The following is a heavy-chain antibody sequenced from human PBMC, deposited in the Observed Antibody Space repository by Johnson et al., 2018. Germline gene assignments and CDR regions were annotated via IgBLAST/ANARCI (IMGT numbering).Heavy chain of an antibody. V-gene: IGHV3-30-3*01. Sequence: QVQQVQSGGGVVQPGRSLRLSCVGYGFTFSTYAMHWVRQAPGKGLEWVAVISHDGIYKYYGDSVRGRFTISRDNSKNTLYLQINSLRLEDTAVFYWSVAHPVGATWTNHWGQGTLVTGSS. D-gene: IGHD1-26*01. J-gene: IGHJ5*02. CDR1: GFTFSTYA. CDR3: SVAHPVGATWTNH. CDR2: ISHDGIYK.